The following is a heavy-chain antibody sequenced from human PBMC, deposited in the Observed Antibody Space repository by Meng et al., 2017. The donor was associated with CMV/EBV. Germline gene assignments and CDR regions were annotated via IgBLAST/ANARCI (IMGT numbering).Heavy chain of an antibody. D-gene: IGHD3-22*01. CDR3: ARAAPDYYDSSGPPDY. Sequence: EPGPGLVTPSPTLSLTCTVSGGCISSGDYYWSWIRQPPGKGLEWIGYIYYSGSTYYNPSLKSRVTISVDTSKNQLSLKLSSVTAADTAVYYCARAAPDYYDSSGPPDYWGQGTLVTVSS. V-gene: IGHV4-30-4*08. CDR2: IYYSGST. CDR1: GGCISSGDYY. J-gene: IGHJ4*02.